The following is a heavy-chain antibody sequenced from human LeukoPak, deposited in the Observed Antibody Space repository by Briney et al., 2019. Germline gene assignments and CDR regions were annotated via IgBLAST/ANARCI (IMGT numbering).Heavy chain of an antibody. CDR2: IYTSGST. V-gene: IGHV4-61*02. D-gene: IGHD3-3*01. CDR1: GGSISNGSYY. Sequence: SQTLSLTCTVSGGSISNGSYYWSWIRQPAGKGLEWIGRIYTSGSTNYNPSLKSRVTISVDTSKNQFSLKLSSVTAADTAVYYCARVTPSITIFGVVISYYFDYWGQGTLVTVSS. CDR3: ARVTPSITIFGVVISYYFDY. J-gene: IGHJ4*02.